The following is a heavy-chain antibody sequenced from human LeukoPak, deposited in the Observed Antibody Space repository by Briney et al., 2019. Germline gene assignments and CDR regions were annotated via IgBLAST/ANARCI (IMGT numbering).Heavy chain of an antibody. Sequence: PSETLSLTCAVSGGSFSGYYWSWIRQPPGKGLEWIGEINHSGSTNYNPSLKSRVTISVDTSKNQFSLKLSSVTAADTAVYYCARGKGGSSPAWGQGTMVTVSS. CDR3: ARGKGGSSPA. D-gene: IGHD6-13*01. V-gene: IGHV4-34*01. CDR2: INHSGST. CDR1: GGSFSGYY. J-gene: IGHJ3*01.